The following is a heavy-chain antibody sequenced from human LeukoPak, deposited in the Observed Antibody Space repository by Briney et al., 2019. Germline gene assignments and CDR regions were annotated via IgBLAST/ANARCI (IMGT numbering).Heavy chain of an antibody. Sequence: GGSLRLSCVVSGLSFNKDVMSWFRQAPGKGPEWVSSVSPGGVSPNHADSVKGRFTISRDNSKNTLYLQMNSLRAEDTAVYYCARWHTSGHNYYYDYWGQGTLVTVSS. V-gene: IGHV3-23*01. CDR3: ARWHTSGHNYYYDY. CDR1: GLSFNKDV. CDR2: VSPGGVSP. J-gene: IGHJ4*02. D-gene: IGHD3-22*01.